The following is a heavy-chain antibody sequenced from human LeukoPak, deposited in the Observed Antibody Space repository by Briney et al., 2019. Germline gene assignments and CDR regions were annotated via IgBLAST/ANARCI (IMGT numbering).Heavy chain of an antibody. J-gene: IGHJ6*02. CDR3: ASTSIAAAGKAFYYYGMDV. D-gene: IGHD6-13*01. V-gene: IGHV4-30-2*01. Sequence: SETLSLTCTVSGGSISSGGYYWSWIRQPPGKGLEWIGYIYHSGSTYYNPSLKSRVTISVDTSKNQFSLKLSSVTAADTAVYYCASTSIAAAGKAFYYYGMDVWGQGTTVTVSS. CDR2: IYHSGST. CDR1: GGSISSGGYY.